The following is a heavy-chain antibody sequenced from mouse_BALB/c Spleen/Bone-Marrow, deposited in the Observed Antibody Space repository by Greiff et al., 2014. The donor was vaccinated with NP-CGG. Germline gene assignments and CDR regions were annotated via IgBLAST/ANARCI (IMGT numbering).Heavy chain of an antibody. CDR2: INPSTGYT. Sequence: LQESGAELAKPGASVKMSCKASGYTFTSYWMHWVKQRPGQGLEWIGYINPSTGYTEYNQKFKDKATLTADKSSSTAYMQLSSLTSEDSAVYYSALGSSYRYYFDYWGQGTTLTVSS. CDR1: GYTFTSYW. CDR3: ALGSSYRYYFDY. J-gene: IGHJ2*01. D-gene: IGHD1-1*01. V-gene: IGHV1-7*01.